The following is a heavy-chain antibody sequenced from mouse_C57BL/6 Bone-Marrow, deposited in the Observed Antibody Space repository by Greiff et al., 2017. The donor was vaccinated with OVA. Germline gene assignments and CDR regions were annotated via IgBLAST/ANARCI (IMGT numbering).Heavy chain of an antibody. CDR3: ARYYDGYYFWYFDV. J-gene: IGHJ1*03. D-gene: IGHD2-3*01. V-gene: IGHV1-64*01. CDR2: IHPNSGST. CDR1: GYTFTSYW. Sequence: VQLQQPGAELVKPGASVKLSCKASGYTFTSYWMHWVKQRPGQGLEWIGMIHPNSGSTNYNEKFKSKATLTVDKSSSTAYMQLSSLTSEDSAVYYCARYYDGYYFWYFDVWGTGTTVTVSS.